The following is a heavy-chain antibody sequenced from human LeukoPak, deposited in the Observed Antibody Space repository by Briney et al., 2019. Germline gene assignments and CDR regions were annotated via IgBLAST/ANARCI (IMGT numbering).Heavy chain of an antibody. J-gene: IGHJ4*02. D-gene: IGHD3-3*01. CDR3: ARVGSVTNFGVVSYYFDY. CDR2: IYPDDSDS. V-gene: IGHV5-51*01. CDR1: GYSFDYYW. Sequence: PGESLKISCKASGYSFDYYWIAWVRQMPGKGLEWMGIIYPDDSDSTYSPSFQGQVTISVDKSINTAYLQWSSLKASNTAIYYCARVGSVTNFGVVSYYFDYWGQGTLVTVPS.